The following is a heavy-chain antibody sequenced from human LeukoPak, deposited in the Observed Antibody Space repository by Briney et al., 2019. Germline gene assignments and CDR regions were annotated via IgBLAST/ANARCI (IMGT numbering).Heavy chain of an antibody. D-gene: IGHD4-17*01. CDR2: IYYSGST. Sequence: PSETLSLTCTVSGGSISSYYWSWIRQPPGKGLEWIGYIYYSGSTNYNPSLKSRVTISVDTSKNQFSLKLSSVTAADTAVYYCARGDYGRTLDYWGQGTLVTVSS. CDR3: ARGDYGRTLDY. J-gene: IGHJ4*02. CDR1: GGSISSYY. V-gene: IGHV4-59*01.